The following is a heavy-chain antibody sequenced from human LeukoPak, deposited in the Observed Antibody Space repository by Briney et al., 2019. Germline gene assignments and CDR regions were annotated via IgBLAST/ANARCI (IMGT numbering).Heavy chain of an antibody. CDR3: ARVGCTSNSCKKDYYFYMDV. Sequence: PSQTLSLTCTVSGGSISSGGYYWTWIRQPPGKGLEWIGYIYYSGSTNYNPSLKSRVTISVDRSKNQFSLKLISVTAADTAVYYCARVGCTSNSCKKDYYFYMDVWGKGTTVTVSS. CDR2: IYYSGST. D-gene: IGHD2-2*01. V-gene: IGHV4-61*08. J-gene: IGHJ6*03. CDR1: GGSISSGGYY.